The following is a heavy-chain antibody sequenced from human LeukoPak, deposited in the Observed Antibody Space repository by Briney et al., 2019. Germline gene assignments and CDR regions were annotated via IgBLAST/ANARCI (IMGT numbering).Heavy chain of an antibody. CDR1: GFTFSNYA. V-gene: IGHV3-64*02. D-gene: IGHD6-19*01. CDR2: ISTDGSRI. CDR3: TRGVAISTSGWYDTFDY. Sequence: GGSLRLSCAASGFTFSNYARYWVRQAPGKGLEYVSVISTDGSRIYYADSVKGRFTISRDNSKNTLYLQMGSLRAEDMAVYYCTRGVAISTSGWYDTFDYWGQGALVTVSS. J-gene: IGHJ4*02.